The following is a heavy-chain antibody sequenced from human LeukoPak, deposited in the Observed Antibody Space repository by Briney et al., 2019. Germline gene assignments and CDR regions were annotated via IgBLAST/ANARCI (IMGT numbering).Heavy chain of an antibody. D-gene: IGHD2-2*01. CDR1: GGSISSYY. CDR3: ARDARYCSSTSCHHDY. Sequence: PSETLSLTCTVSGGSISSYYWSWIRQPAGKGLEWIGRIYTSGSTNYNPSLKSRVTMSVDTSKNQFSLKLSSVTAADMAVYYCARDARYCSSTSCHHDYWGQGTLVTVSS. J-gene: IGHJ4*02. V-gene: IGHV4-4*07. CDR2: IYTSGST.